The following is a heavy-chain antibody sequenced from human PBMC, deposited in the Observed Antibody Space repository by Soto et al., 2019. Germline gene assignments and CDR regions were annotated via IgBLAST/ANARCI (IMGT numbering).Heavy chain of an antibody. D-gene: IGHD2-2*01. Sequence: GGSLRLSCAASGFTFSRYSVNWVRQAPGKGLEWVSYISSSSSNSIYYADSVKGRFTISRDNAKNSLHLQMNSLRAEDTAVYYSASPVECSTTRCIRWGQGTLVTVSS. J-gene: IGHJ4*02. CDR2: ISSSSSNSI. CDR1: GFTFSRYS. V-gene: IGHV3-48*01. CDR3: ASPVECSTTRCIR.